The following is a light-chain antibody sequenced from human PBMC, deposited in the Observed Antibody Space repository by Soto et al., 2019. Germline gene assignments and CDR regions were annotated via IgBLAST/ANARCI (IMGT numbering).Light chain of an antibody. CDR2: DAS. CDR3: QQYNSYSWT. CDR1: QNISRW. V-gene: IGKV1-5*01. Sequence: DIQMTQSPSTLSASVGDRNTITCRASQNISRWLAWYQQKPGKTPKLLIYDASSLQSGVPSRLSGSGSGTEFTLTISSLQPDDFATYYCQQYNSYSWTFGQGTKV. J-gene: IGKJ1*01.